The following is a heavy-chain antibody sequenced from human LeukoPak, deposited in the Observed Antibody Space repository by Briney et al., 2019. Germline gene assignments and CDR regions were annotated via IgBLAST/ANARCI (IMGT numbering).Heavy chain of an antibody. CDR2: ISSSSSYT. CDR1: GFTFSDYY. Sequence: KPGGSLRLSCAASGFTFSDYYMSWIRQAPGKGLEWVSYISSSSSYTNYADSVKGRFTISRDNAKNSLYLQMNSLRAEDTAVCYCARAPHYSNYGPYYYGMDVWGQGTTVTVSS. CDR3: ARAPHYSNYGPYYYGMDV. J-gene: IGHJ6*02. D-gene: IGHD4-11*01. V-gene: IGHV3-11*06.